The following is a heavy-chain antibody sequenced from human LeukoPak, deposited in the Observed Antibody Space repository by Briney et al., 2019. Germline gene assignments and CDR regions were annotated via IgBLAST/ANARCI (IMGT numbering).Heavy chain of an antibody. D-gene: IGHD2-15*01. J-gene: IGHJ6*03. CDR3: ARDPHQRRYCSGGSCFYYYMDV. CDR1: GYTFTSYG. V-gene: IGHV1-18*01. Sequence: ASVKVSCKTSGYTFTSYGINWVRQAPGQGLEWMGWISSFNGKTNYAQKLQGRVTLTTDTSTSTAYMELGSLRSDDTAVYYCARDPHQRRYCSGGSCFYYYMDVWGKGTTVTVSS. CDR2: ISSFNGKT.